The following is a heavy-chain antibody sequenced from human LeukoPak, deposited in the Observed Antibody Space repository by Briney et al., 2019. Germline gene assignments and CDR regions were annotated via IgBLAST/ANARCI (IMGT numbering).Heavy chain of an antibody. Sequence: GGSLRLSCAASGFTFSSYAMSWVRQAPGKGLEWVSAISGSGGSTYYADSVKGRFTISRDNSNNPLYLQMNSLRAEDTAVYYCAKAGIAARLLSLYFDYWGQGTLVTVSS. CDR3: AKAGIAARLLSLYFDY. CDR1: GFTFSSYA. D-gene: IGHD6-6*01. J-gene: IGHJ4*02. CDR2: ISGSGGST. V-gene: IGHV3-23*01.